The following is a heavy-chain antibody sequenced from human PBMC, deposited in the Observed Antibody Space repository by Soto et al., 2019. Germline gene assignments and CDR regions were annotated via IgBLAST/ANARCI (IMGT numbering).Heavy chain of an antibody. CDR2: IWYDGSNK. V-gene: IGHV3-33*01. CDR3: AREHFSGSYYDY. Sequence: QVQLVESGGGVVQPGRSLRLSCAASGFTFSSYGMHWVRQAPGKGLEWVAVIWYDGSNKYYADSVKGRFTISRDNSKNTLYLQMNSLRAEDTAVYYCAREHFSGSYYDYLGQGTLVTVSS. CDR1: GFTFSSYG. D-gene: IGHD1-26*01. J-gene: IGHJ4*02.